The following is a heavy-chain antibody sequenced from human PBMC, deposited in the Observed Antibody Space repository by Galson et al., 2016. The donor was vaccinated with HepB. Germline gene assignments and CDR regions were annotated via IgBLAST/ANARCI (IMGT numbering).Heavy chain of an antibody. CDR1: GFTFSTYS. Sequence: SLRLSCAASGFTFSTYSMNWVRQAPGKGLEWVSYIDSGSITIYYTDSVKGRFTISRDNAKNSLFLHMNSLRDGDTALYYCVRGWYSNSSPHFDYWGQGALVTVSP. V-gene: IGHV3-48*02. CDR2: IDSGSITI. J-gene: IGHJ4*02. D-gene: IGHD6-6*01. CDR3: VRGWYSNSSPHFDY.